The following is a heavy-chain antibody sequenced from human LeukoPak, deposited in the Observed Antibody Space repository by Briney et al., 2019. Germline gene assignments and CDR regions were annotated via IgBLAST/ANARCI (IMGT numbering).Heavy chain of an antibody. V-gene: IGHV3-9*01. CDR2: ISWNSGSI. CDR3: AKVSPLDDAFDI. Sequence: GGSLRLSCAASGFTFDDYAMHWVRQAPGKGLEWVSGISWNSGSIGYADSVKGRFTISRDNAKNSLYLQMNSLRVEDTALYYCAKVSPLDDAFDIWGQGTMVTVSS. CDR1: GFTFDDYA. J-gene: IGHJ3*02. D-gene: IGHD1-1*01.